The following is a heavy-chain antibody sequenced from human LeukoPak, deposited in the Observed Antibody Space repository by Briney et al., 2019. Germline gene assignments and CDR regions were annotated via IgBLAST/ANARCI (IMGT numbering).Heavy chain of an antibody. J-gene: IGHJ4*02. CDR2: INPNSGGT. V-gene: IGHV1-2*02. CDR3: ARGGSGSYELDY. CDR1: GGTFSSYA. Sequence: ASVKVSCKASGGTFSSYAISWVRQAPGQGLEWMGWINPNSGGTNYAQKFQGRVTMTRDTSISTAYMELSRLRSDDTAVYYCARGGSGSYELDYWGQGTLVTVSS. D-gene: IGHD3-10*01.